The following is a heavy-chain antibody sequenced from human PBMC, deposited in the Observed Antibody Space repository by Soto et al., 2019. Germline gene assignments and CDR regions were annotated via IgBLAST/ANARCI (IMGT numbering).Heavy chain of an antibody. D-gene: IGHD2-15*01. J-gene: IGHJ6*03. CDR3: AKDICYCSGGSCYCYYYMDV. V-gene: IGHV3-23*01. CDR1: GFTFSSYA. CDR2: ISGSGGST. Sequence: EVQLLESGGGLVQPGGSLRLSCAASGFTFSSYAMSWVRQAPGKGLEWVSAISGSGGSTYYADSVKGRFTISRDNSKNTLYLQMNSLRAEDTAVYYCAKDICYCSGGSCYCYYYMDVWGKGTTVTVSS.